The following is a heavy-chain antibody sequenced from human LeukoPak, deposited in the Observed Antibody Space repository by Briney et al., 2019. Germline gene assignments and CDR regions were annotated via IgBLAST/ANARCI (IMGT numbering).Heavy chain of an antibody. CDR2: INHSGST. V-gene: IGHV4-34*01. Sequence: PSETLSLTCAVYGVSFSGYYWSWIRQPPGKGLEWIGEINHSGSTNYNPSLKSRVTILVDTSKNQFSLKLSSVTAADTAVYYCARGTTKLTAAAGTHFDYWGQGTLVTVSS. J-gene: IGHJ4*02. CDR1: GVSFSGYY. CDR3: ARGTTKLTAAAGTHFDY. D-gene: IGHD6-13*01.